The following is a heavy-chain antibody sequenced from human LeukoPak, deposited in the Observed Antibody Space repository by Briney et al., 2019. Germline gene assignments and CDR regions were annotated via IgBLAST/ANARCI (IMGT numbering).Heavy chain of an antibody. J-gene: IGHJ6*02. CDR2: GYTFT. Sequence: GYTFTRYSPSFQGQVTISADKSISTAHLQWSSLKASDTAMYYCARYSYGYVYYYYGMDVWGQGTTVTVSS. V-gene: IGHV5-51*01. CDR3: ARYSYGYVYYYYGMDV. D-gene: IGHD5-18*01.